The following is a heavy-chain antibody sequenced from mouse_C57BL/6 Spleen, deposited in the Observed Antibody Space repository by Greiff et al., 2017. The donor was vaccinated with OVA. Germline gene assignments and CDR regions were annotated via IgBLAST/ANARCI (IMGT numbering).Heavy chain of an antibody. D-gene: IGHD2-4*01. Sequence: VQLQQSGAELVRPGTSVKVSCKASGYAFTNYLIEWVKQRPGQGLEWIGVINPGSGGTNYNEKFKGKATLTADKSSSTAYMQLSSLTSEDSAVYFCARGYDYEGYWGQGTTLTVSS. CDR1: GYAFTNYL. CDR3: ARGYDYEGY. J-gene: IGHJ2*01. V-gene: IGHV1-54*01. CDR2: INPGSGGT.